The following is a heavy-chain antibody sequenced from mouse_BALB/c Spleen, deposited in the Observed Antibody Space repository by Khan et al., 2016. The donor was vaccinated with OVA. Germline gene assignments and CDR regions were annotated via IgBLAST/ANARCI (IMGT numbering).Heavy chain of an antibody. J-gene: IGHJ3*01. Sequence: MQLEESGAELVKPGASVKLSCTTSGFNIKDTYIHWVKQRPEQGLVWIGRIDPANGYTKFDPRFRGKATITTDTSSNTAYLQLSSLTSEDTAVYYCARITYYDGSYRGQGTLVTVSS. CDR3: ARITYYDGSY. D-gene: IGHD1-1*01. CDR2: IDPANGYT. V-gene: IGHV14-3*02. CDR1: GFNIKDTY.